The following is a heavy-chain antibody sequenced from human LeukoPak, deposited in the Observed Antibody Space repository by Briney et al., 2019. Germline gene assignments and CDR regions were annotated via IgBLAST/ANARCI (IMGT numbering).Heavy chain of an antibody. Sequence: GGSLRLSCAASGVTFSSYGMHWVRQAPGKGLEWVALISSDGNDKLYGDSVKGRLTISRDDSKSTLYLQMNSLRAEDTAVYYCTTMVIRGNSGDDYDDWGQGTLVTVSS. D-gene: IGHD5-12*01. CDR1: GVTFSSYG. CDR3: TTMVIRGNSGDDYDD. J-gene: IGHJ1*01. V-gene: IGHV3-30*03. CDR2: ISSDGNDK.